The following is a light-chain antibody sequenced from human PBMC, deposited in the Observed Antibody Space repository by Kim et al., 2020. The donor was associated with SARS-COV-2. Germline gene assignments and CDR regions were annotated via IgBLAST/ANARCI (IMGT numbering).Light chain of an antibody. J-gene: IGKJ2*01. CDR1: QSISSS. Sequence: DIQMTQSPSTLSASVGDRVTITCGASQSISSSLAWYQQKPGKAPNLLIYDASSLERGVPSRFSGSGSGTEFTLTISSLQPEDFATYFFQQYDSFAQYTFGQGTKLEI. V-gene: IGKV1-5*01. CDR2: DAS. CDR3: QQYDSFAQYT.